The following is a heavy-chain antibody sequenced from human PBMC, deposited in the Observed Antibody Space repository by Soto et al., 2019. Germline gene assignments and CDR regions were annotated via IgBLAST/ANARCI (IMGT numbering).Heavy chain of an antibody. CDR2: IIPIFGTA. Sequence: QVSCESCGGTFSRYGIMLVRQAPVQGLEWMGGIIPIFGTANYAQKFQGRVTITADESTNTAYMELSSLISEDTAVYYCARSERFLFDPWGQGTLVTDSA. D-gene: IGHD3-3*01. J-gene: IGHJ5*02. V-gene: IGHV1-69*01. CDR1: GGTFSRYG. CDR3: ARSERFLFDP.